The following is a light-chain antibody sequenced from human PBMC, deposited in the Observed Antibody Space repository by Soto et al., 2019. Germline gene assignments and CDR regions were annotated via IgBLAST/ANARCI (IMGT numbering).Light chain of an antibody. V-gene: IGLV2-14*01. CDR1: SRDVGGYDY. Sequence: QSVLTQPASVSGSPGQSITISCTGTSRDVGGYDYVSWYQQHPGKAPKLMVSEVSNRPSGVSDRFSGSKSDNTASLTISGLQAEDEGDYYCCSYAGDYMFVFGTGTKVTVL. J-gene: IGLJ1*01. CDR3: CSYAGDYMFV. CDR2: EVS.